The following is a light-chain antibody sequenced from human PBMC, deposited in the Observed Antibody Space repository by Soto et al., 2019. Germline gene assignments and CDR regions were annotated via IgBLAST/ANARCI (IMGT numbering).Light chain of an antibody. CDR2: EDN. V-gene: IGLV6-57*04. CDR1: SGSIDSNY. J-gene: IGLJ2*01. CDR3: QSYSGTNVV. Sequence: NFMLTQPHSVSESPGKTVTFSCTRSSGSIDSNYVQWYQQRPDSAPTIVISEDNQRAYAVPDRFSGSIDTSSNSASLTISGVKTEDEADYYCQSYSGTNVVFGGGTKLTVL.